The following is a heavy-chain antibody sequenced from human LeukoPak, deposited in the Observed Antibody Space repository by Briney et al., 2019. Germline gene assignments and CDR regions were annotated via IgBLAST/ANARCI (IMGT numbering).Heavy chain of an antibody. CDR3: ARVPAGVIGMKDAFDI. Sequence: PGGSLRLSCAASGFTFSDYYMGWIRQPPRKELEWISYVTNNNGAMFYAGSLEGRFTIFRDNAKNSLYLQMNSLRPDDTAVYYCARVPAGVIGMKDAFDIWGQGTMVTVSS. CDR2: VTNNNGAM. J-gene: IGHJ3*02. V-gene: IGHV3-11*04. CDR1: GFTFSDYY. D-gene: IGHD3-16*02.